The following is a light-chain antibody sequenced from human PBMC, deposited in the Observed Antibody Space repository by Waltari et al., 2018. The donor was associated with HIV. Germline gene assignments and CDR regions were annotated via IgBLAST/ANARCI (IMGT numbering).Light chain of an antibody. CDR3: QQRSNWPT. CDR2: DAS. CDR1: QSVSSY. V-gene: IGKV3-11*01. Sequence: EIVLTQSPATLSLSPGERATLSCRASQSVSSYLAWYQQKPGQAPRLLIYDASNRATGIPARFSGSGSGTDFTLTISSLEPEDIAVYYCQQRSNWPTFGQGTKVEL. J-gene: IGKJ1*01.